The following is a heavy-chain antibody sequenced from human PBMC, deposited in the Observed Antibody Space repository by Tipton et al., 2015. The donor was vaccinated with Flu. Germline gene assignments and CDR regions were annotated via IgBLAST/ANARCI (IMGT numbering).Heavy chain of an antibody. J-gene: IGHJ4*02. CDR1: DGSISSSNYY. V-gene: IGHV4-39*07. CDR3: ARVWSSFVATASLDY. D-gene: IGHD1-1*01. CDR2: IYYSGIT. Sequence: TLSLTCTVSDGSISSSNYYWGWIRQPPGMGLEWIGIIYYSGITSYNPSLKSRVTISEDTSKNQFSLTLNSVTAADTAVYYCARVWSSFVATASLDYWGRGTMVTVSS.